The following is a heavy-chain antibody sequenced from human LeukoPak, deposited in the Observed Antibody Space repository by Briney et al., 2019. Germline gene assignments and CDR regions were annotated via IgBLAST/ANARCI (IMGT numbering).Heavy chain of an antibody. V-gene: IGHV4-61*02. CDR1: GGSISSGSYY. D-gene: IGHD3-10*01. Sequence: SETLSLTCTVSGGSISSGSYYWSWIRQPAGKGLEWIGRIYTSGSTNYNPSLKSRVTISVDTSKNQFSLKLSSVTAADTAVYYCARGRNGSWLVYYYMDVWGKGTTVTVSS. J-gene: IGHJ6*03. CDR2: IYTSGST. CDR3: ARGRNGSWLVYYYMDV.